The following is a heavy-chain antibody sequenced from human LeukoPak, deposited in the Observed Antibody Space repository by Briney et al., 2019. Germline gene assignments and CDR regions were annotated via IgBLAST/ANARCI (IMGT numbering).Heavy chain of an antibody. V-gene: IGHV4-59*01. CDR2: IYYSGST. J-gene: IGHJ3*02. Sequence: PSETLSLTCTVSGGSINTYYWSWIRQPPGKGLEWIAYIYYSGSTNYNPSLKSRVTISVDTSKNQFSLKLNSVTAADTAVYYCAREVFPEDAFDIWGQGTMVTVSS. D-gene: IGHD3-3*01. CDR1: GGSINTYY. CDR3: AREVFPEDAFDI.